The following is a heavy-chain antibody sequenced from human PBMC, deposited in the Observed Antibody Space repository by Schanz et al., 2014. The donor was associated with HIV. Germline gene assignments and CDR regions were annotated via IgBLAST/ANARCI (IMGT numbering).Heavy chain of an antibody. Sequence: QVQLVESGGGVVQPGKSLRLSCAASGFTFSTFGMHWVRQAPGKGLEWVAVISYHGTDTYYADSVKGRFTISRDNSKNTLYLQMNSLRAEDTAVYYCAKGSSLWSFYYDMDVWGQGTTVTVSS. CDR3: AKGSSLWSFYYDMDV. D-gene: IGHD3-10*01. CDR2: ISYHGTDT. V-gene: IGHV3-30*18. J-gene: IGHJ6*02. CDR1: GFTFSTFG.